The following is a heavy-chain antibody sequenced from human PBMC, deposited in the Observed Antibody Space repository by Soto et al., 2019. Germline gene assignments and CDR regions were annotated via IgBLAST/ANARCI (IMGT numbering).Heavy chain of an antibody. CDR1: GGSFSGYY. J-gene: IGHJ4*02. V-gene: IGHV4-34*01. CDR2: INHSGST. Sequence: PSETLSLTCAVYGGSFSGYYWSWIRQPPVKGLEWIGEINHSGSTNYNPSLKSRVTISVDTSKNQFSLKLSSVTAADTAVYYCVSRSGSGSYYNALDYWGQGTLVTSPQ. CDR3: VSRSGSGSYYNALDY. D-gene: IGHD3-10*01.